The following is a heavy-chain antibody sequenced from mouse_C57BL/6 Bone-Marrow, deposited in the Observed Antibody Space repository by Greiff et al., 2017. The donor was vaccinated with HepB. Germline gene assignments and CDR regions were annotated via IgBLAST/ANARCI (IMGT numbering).Heavy chain of an antibody. Sequence: EVQLQQSGPVLVKPGASVKMSCKASGYTFTDYYMNWVKQSHGKSLEWIGVINPYNGGTSYNQKFKGKATLTVDKSSSTAYMELNSLTSEDSAVYYCARRGGTNWDFDYWGQGTTLTVSS. V-gene: IGHV1-19*01. D-gene: IGHD4-1*01. CDR3: ARRGGTNWDFDY. CDR2: INPYNGGT. CDR1: GYTFTDYY. J-gene: IGHJ2*01.